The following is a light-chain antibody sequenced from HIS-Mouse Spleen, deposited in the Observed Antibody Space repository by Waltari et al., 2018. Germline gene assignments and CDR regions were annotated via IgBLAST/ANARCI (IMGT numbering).Light chain of an antibody. J-gene: IGLJ2*01. Sequence: QSALTQPPSASGSPGQSVTISCTGTSSDVGGYNYVSWYQQHPGKAPKLMIYEVSKRPYGVPDRFSGSKSGNTASLTVSGLQAEDEADYYCSSYAGSNNLVVFGGGTKLTVL. CDR3: SSYAGSNNLVV. CDR1: SSDVGGYNY. V-gene: IGLV2-8*01. CDR2: EVS.